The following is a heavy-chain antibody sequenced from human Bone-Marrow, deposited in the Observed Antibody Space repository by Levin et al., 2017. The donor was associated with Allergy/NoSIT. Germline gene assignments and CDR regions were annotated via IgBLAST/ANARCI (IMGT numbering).Heavy chain of an antibody. CDR1: GFTFSDYY. Sequence: GGSLRLSCAASGFTFSDYYMSWIRQAPGKGMEWISYISKDAGTIYYADSVRGRFTISRDNAKNSLYLQMNSLGADDTAVYYCVRDGGLRDYWGEGTLVTVAS. CDR3: VRDGGLRDY. J-gene: IGHJ4*02. V-gene: IGHV3-11*01. CDR2: ISKDAGTI. D-gene: IGHD3-22*01.